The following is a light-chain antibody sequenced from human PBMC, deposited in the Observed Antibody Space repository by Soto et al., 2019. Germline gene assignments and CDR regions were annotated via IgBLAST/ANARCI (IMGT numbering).Light chain of an antibody. CDR3: QHYNHWPPWT. CDR1: QSVSTN. Sequence: EVLMTQSPATLSVSPGERATLSCRASQSVSTNLAWYQQKPGQAPRLLVYGASTRATGVPARFSGSGSGTEFTLSINSLQSDDFAVYYCQHYNHWPPWTFGQGTKVAIK. V-gene: IGKV3-15*01. CDR2: GAS. J-gene: IGKJ1*01.